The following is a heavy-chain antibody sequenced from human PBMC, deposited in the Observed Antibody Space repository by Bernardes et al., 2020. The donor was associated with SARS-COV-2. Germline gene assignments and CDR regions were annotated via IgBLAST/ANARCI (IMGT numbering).Heavy chain of an antibody. V-gene: IGHV3-7*05. CDR1: GFTFSSYW. Sequence: GGSLRLSCAASGFTFSSYWMSWVRQAPGKGLEWVANIKQDGSEKYYVDSVKGRFTISRDNAKNSLYLQMNSLRAEDTAVYYCARQWVEYSSPGGGDYWGQGTLVTVSS. CDR3: ARQWVEYSSPGGGDY. D-gene: IGHD6-6*01. CDR2: IKQDGSEK. J-gene: IGHJ4*02.